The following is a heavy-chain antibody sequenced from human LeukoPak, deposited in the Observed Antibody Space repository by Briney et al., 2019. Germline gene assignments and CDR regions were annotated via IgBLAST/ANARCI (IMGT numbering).Heavy chain of an antibody. J-gene: IGHJ4*02. CDR2: ISAYNGNT. V-gene: IGHV1-18*04. CDR3: ARTWTYSHGYPGRVEGYYFDC. Sequence: ASVKVSCKASGYTFTSYGISWVRQAPGQGLEWLGWISAYNGNTNYAQKPQGRVTMTTDTSTSTAYMELRSLRSDDTAVYYCARTWTYSHGYPGRVEGYYFDCWGQGTLVTVSS. D-gene: IGHD5-18*01. CDR1: GYTFTSYG.